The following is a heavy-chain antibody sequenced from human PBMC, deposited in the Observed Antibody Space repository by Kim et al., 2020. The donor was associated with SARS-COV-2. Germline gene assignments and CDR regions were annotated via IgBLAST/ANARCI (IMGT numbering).Heavy chain of an antibody. CDR2: IYYSGHT. Sequence: SETLSLTCTVSGVSVSSGSYFWSWIRQPPGKGLEWIGYIYYSGHTNYNPSLKSRVPMSVDTSKNQFSLKLSSVTAADTAVYYCARAPNDFWSGYPYYFDYWGQGTLVPVSS. CDR1: GVSVSSGSYF. CDR3: ARAPNDFWSGYPYYFDY. D-gene: IGHD3-3*01. V-gene: IGHV4-61*01. J-gene: IGHJ4*02.